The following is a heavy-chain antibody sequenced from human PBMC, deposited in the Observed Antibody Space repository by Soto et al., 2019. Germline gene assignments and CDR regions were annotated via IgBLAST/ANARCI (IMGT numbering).Heavy chain of an antibody. CDR3: ARGGCSGGSCYIYMDV. CDR1: GGTFSTYA. CDR2: ISAYNGNT. Sequence: ASVKVSCKTSGGTFSTYAIYWVRQAPGQGLEWMGWISAYNGNTNYAQKLQGRVTMTTDTSTSTAYMELRSLRSDDTAVYYCARGGCSGGSCYIYMDVWGKGTTVTVSS. V-gene: IGHV1-18*01. J-gene: IGHJ6*03. D-gene: IGHD2-15*01.